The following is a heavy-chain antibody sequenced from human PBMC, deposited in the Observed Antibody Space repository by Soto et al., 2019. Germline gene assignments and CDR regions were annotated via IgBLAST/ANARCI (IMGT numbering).Heavy chain of an antibody. D-gene: IGHD2-15*01. CDR1: GYTFTSYG. Sequence: QVQLVQSGAEVKKPGASVKVSCKASGYTFTSYGISWVRQAPGQGLEWMGWISAYNGNTNYAQKLQGRVTMTTDTSTSTAYRKLRSLRSDDTAVYYCARDPVGYCSGGSCYRGGSGYYSYGMDVWGQGTTVTVSS. CDR3: ARDPVGYCSGGSCYRGGSGYYSYGMDV. V-gene: IGHV1-18*01. CDR2: ISAYNGNT. J-gene: IGHJ6*02.